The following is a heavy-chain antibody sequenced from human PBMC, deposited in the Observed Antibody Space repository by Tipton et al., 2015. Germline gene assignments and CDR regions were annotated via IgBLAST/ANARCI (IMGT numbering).Heavy chain of an antibody. D-gene: IGHD3-22*01. J-gene: IGHJ4*02. CDR3: ARGGDYDDSSGEFDY. Sequence: SLRLSCAASGFTFDDYAMHWVRQAPGKGLEWVSGISWNSGSIGYADSVKGRFTISRDNAKNSLYLQMNSLRAEDTAVYYCARGGDYDDSSGEFDYWGQGTLVTVSS. V-gene: IGHV3-9*01. CDR2: ISWNSGSI. CDR1: GFTFDDYA.